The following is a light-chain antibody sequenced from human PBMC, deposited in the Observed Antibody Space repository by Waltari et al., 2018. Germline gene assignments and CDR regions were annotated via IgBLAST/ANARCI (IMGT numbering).Light chain of an antibody. CDR1: SGHSSSA. V-gene: IGLV4-69*01. CDR2: INSDGSH. CDR3: QTWGTGIVV. Sequence: QLVVTQSPSASASLGASVKLTCTLDSGHSSSAVAWHQQQPKKGPRFLMKINSDGSHRKGDGIPDRFSGSSSGAERSLTISSLQSEDEADYYCQTWGTGIVVFGGGTRLTVL. J-gene: IGLJ2*01.